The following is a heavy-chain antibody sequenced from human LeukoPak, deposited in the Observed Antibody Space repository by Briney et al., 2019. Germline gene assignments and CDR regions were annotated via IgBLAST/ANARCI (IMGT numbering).Heavy chain of an antibody. CDR2: INSNSADT. D-gene: IGHD6-13*01. CDR3: ARIGISARGTNFHH. CDR1: GYSFIDYY. J-gene: IGHJ1*01. Sequence: ASVKVSCKPSGYSFIDYYIHWVRQAPGQGLEWMGWINSNSADTNYAQNFQGRVTMTRDTSISTAYMELSRLRSGDTALYYCARIGISARGTNFHHWGQGTLVTVSS. V-gene: IGHV1-2*02.